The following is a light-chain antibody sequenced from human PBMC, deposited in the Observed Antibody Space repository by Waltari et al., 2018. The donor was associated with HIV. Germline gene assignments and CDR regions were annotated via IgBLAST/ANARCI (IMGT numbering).Light chain of an antibody. CDR3: NSYAGSNNVV. J-gene: IGLJ2*01. V-gene: IGLV2-8*01. CDR2: EVS. Sequence: QSALTHPPPASGSPGQSVTIPFPGPSSSVGRYQYYSWYQQHPGKAPKLMIYEVSKRPSGVPDRFSGSKSGNTASLTVSGLQAEDEADYYCNSYAGSNNVVFGGGTKVTVL. CDR1: SSSVGRYQY.